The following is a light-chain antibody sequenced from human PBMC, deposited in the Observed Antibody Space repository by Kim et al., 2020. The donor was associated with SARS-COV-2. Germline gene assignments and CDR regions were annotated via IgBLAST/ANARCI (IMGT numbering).Light chain of an antibody. J-gene: IGLJ3*02. CDR2: DVD. CDR3: SSYTTTATWV. V-gene: IGLV2-14*03. CDR1: SSDVGAFHY. Sequence: QSALNQPASVSGSPGQSITISCTGSSSDVGAFHYVSWYQQHPGKAPKLIIYDVDRRYSGISSRFSGSKSGNTASLTISGLQAEDEGNFYCSSYTTTATWVFGGGTKVTVL.